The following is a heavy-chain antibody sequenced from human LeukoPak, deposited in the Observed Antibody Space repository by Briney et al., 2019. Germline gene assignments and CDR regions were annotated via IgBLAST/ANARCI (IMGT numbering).Heavy chain of an antibody. V-gene: IGHV3-30-3*01. CDR3: ARNRASYTSSWYYFDY. CDR1: GFTFSSYP. Sequence: PGRSLRLSCAASGFTFSSYPMHWVRQAPGKGLEWVAVISYDGSNKYYADSVKGRFTISRDNSKNTLYLQMNSLRAGDTAVYYCARNRASYTSSWYYFDYWGQGTLVTVSS. J-gene: IGHJ4*02. D-gene: IGHD6-13*01. CDR2: ISYDGSNK.